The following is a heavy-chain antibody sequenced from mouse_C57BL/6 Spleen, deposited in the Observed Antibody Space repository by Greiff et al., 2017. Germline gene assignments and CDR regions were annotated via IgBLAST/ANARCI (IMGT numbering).Heavy chain of an antibody. CDR2: IYPADSDT. D-gene: IGHD2-2*01. Sequence: VQLQQPGAELVRPGSSVKLSCKASGYTFTSYWMDWVKQRPGQGLEWIGNIYPADSDTHYTQKFKDKATLTVDKSSSTADMQLSSLTSEDSAVFYCARGLPHYFDYWGQGTTLTVSS. CDR1: GYTFTSYW. V-gene: IGHV1-61*01. J-gene: IGHJ2*01. CDR3: ARGLPHYFDY.